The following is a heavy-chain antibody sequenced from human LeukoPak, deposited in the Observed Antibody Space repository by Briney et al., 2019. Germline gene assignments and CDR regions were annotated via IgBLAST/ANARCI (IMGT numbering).Heavy chain of an antibody. D-gene: IGHD2-15*01. CDR3: ASYPRYVSSPPFDY. CDR1: GYIFTAYY. V-gene: IGHV1-2*02. CDR2: INPNTGDT. J-gene: IGHJ4*02. Sequence: ASEKVSCKASGYIFTAYYMHWVRQAPGQGFEWMGWINPNTGDTSYAQKFQGRVTMTRDTTISTAYMDLSSLTSDDAAVYYCASYPRYVSSPPFDYWGQGTQVSVSS.